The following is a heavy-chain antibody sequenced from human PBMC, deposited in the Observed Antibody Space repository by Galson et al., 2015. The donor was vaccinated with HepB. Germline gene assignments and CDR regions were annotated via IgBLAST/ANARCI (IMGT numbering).Heavy chain of an antibody. CDR1: GFTFSSYA. J-gene: IGHJ3*02. CDR2: ISYDGSNK. Sequence: SLRLSCAASGFTFSSYAMHWVRQAPGKGLEWVAVISYDGSNKYYADSVKGRFTISRDNSKNTLYLQMNSLRAEDTAVYYCARDARRGSGSYGAFDIWGQGTMVTVSS. D-gene: IGHD3-10*01. V-gene: IGHV3-30*04. CDR3: ARDARRGSGSYGAFDI.